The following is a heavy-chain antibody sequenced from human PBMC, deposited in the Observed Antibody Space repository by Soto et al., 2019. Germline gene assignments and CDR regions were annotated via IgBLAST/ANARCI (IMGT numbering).Heavy chain of an antibody. CDR2: ISSSSSYI. V-gene: IGHV3-21*01. CDR3: ARDSSSNYPKYYYYMDV. D-gene: IGHD4-4*01. CDR1: GFTFSSYS. Sequence: EVQLVESGGGLVKPGGSLRLSCAASGFTFSSYSMNWVRQAPGKGLEWVSSISSSSSYIYYADSVKGRFTISRDNAKNSLYLQMNSRRAEDTAVYYCARDSSSNYPKYYYYMDVWGKGTTVTVSS. J-gene: IGHJ6*03.